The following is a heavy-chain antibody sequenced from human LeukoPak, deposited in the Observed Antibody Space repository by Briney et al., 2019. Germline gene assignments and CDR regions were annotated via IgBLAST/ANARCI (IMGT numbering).Heavy chain of an antibody. CDR3: ARDSGSYYDSSGYYDY. J-gene: IGHJ4*02. V-gene: IGHV3-53*04. CDR1: GFTVSSNY. D-gene: IGHD3-22*01. CDR2: IYSGGST. Sequence: PGGSLRLSCAASGFTVSSNYMSWVRQAPGKGLEWVSVIYSGGSTYYADSVKGRFTISRHNSKNTLYLQMNSLRAEDTAVYYCARDSGSYYDSSGYYDYWGQGTLVTVSS.